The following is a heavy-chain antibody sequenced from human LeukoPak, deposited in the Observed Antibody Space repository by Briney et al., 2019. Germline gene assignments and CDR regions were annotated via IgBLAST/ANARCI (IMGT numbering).Heavy chain of an antibody. D-gene: IGHD4-17*01. V-gene: IGHV4-30-4*01. CDR1: GGSISSGDYY. CDR3: AREPTTNDY. Sequence: SQTLSLTCTVSGGSISSGDYYWSWIRQPPGKGLEWIGYIYYSGSTFYNPSLKSRITISIDTSKNQFSLKLSSVTAADTAVYYCAREPTTNDYWGQETLVTVSS. J-gene: IGHJ4*02. CDR2: IYYSGST.